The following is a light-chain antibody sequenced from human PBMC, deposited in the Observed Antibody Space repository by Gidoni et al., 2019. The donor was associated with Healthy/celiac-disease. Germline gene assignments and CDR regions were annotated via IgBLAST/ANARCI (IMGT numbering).Light chain of an antibody. V-gene: IGLV3-25*02. J-gene: IGLJ2*01. CDR2: KDS. CDR3: QSADSSGTYA. Sequence: SYELTQPPSVSVSPGQTARITCSGDALPKQYSYWYQQEPGQAPVLVIYKDSERPSGIPERFSGSSSGTTVTLTISGVQAEDEADYYCQSADSSGTYAFGGGTKLTVL. CDR1: ALPKQY.